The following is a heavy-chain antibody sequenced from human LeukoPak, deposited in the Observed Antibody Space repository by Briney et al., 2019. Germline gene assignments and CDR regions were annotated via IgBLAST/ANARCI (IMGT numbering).Heavy chain of an antibody. Sequence: SETLSLTCAVYGGSFSGHYWSWIRQPPGKGLEWIGEINHSGSTNYNPSLKSRVTISVDTSKNQFSLKLSSVTAADTAVYYCARGSPSNYDFWSGYFGRYYFDYWGQGTLVTVSS. CDR2: INHSGST. D-gene: IGHD3-3*01. CDR1: GGSFSGHY. CDR3: ARGSPSNYDFWSGYFGRYYFDY. J-gene: IGHJ4*02. V-gene: IGHV4-34*01.